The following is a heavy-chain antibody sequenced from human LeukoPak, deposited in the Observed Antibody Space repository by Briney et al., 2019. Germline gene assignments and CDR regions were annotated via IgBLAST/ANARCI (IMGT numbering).Heavy chain of an antibody. J-gene: IGHJ6*02. CDR1: GGSISSYY. Sequence: SETLSLTCTVSGGSISSYYWSWIRQPPGKGLEWIGEINHSGSTNYNPSLKSRVTISVDTSKNQFSLKLSPVTAADTAVYYCARGPGYYDSSGYFPRYYYYGMDVWGQGTTVTVSS. V-gene: IGHV4-34*01. D-gene: IGHD3-22*01. CDR3: ARGPGYYDSSGYFPRYYYYGMDV. CDR2: INHSGST.